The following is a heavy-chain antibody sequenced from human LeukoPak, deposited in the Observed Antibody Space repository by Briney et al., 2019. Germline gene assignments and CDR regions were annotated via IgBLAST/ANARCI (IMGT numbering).Heavy chain of an antibody. CDR3: ARDLREWQQTIDY. CDR2: ISYDGSNK. V-gene: IGHV3-30*03. Sequence: GRSLRLSCAASGFTFSSYGMHWVRQAPGKGLEWVAVISYDGSNKYYADSVKGRFTISRDNSKNTLYLQMNSLRAEDTAVYYCARDLREWQQTIDYWGQGTLVTVSS. CDR1: GFTFSSYG. J-gene: IGHJ4*02. D-gene: IGHD6-13*01.